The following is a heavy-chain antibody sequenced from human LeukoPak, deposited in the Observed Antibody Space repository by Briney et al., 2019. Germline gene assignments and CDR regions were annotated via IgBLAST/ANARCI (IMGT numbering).Heavy chain of an antibody. D-gene: IGHD3-10*01. J-gene: IGHJ4*01. CDR3: PKVDRKGDYRPGSHPADY. V-gene: IGHV4-38-2*01. CDR1: GYSMSSGYY. Sequence: PSETLSLTCAVSGYSMSSGYYWAWIRQTPGKGLEWIGSIYHSGSTFYNPSLKSRVTISVDTSKNQFSLQLSSVTAADTAVYYCPKVDRKGDYRPGSHPADYWGHGTLVTVSS. CDR2: IYHSGST.